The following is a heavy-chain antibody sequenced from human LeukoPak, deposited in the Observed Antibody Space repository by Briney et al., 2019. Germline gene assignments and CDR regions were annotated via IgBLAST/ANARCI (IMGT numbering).Heavy chain of an antibody. V-gene: IGHV1-46*01. CDR2: INPSGGST. J-gene: IGHJ4*02. CDR1: GYTFTSNY. CDR3: ARASLGDLFYSDF. Sequence: ASVNVSCKASGYTFTSNYMHWVRQAPGQGLEWMGIINPSGGSTSYAQKFQGRVTMTRDTSTSTVYMELSSLRSEDTAVYYCARASLGDLFYSDFWGQGTLVTVSP. D-gene: IGHD3-16*01.